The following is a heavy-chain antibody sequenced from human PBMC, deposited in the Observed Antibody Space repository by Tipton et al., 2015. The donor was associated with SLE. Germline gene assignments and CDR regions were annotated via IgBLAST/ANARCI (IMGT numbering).Heavy chain of an antibody. CDR3: ARGGSSWSGYYYYYMDV. D-gene: IGHD6-13*01. CDR1: GGSFSGYY. CDR2: INHSGST. J-gene: IGHJ6*03. V-gene: IGHV4-34*01. Sequence: LRLSCAVDGGSFSGYYWSWIRQPPGKGLEWIGEINHSGSTNYNPSLKSRVTISVDTSKNQFSLKLSSVTAADTAVYYCARGGSSWSGYYYYYMDVWGKGTTVTVSS.